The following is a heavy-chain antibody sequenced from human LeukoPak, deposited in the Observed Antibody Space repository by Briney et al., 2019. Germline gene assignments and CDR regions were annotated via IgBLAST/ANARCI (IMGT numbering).Heavy chain of an antibody. Sequence: ASVKVSCKASGYTFTSYGIGWVRQAPGQGLEWMGWISAYNGNTNYAQKLQGRVTMTTDTSTSTAYMELRSLRSDDTAVYYCARNFLGYCSSTSCLYGMDVWGKGTTVTVSS. J-gene: IGHJ6*04. CDR2: ISAYNGNT. V-gene: IGHV1-18*04. CDR3: ARNFLGYCSSTSCLYGMDV. CDR1: GYTFTSYG. D-gene: IGHD2-2*01.